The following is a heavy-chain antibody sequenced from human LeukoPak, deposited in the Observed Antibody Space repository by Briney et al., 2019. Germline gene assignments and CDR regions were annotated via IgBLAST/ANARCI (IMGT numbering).Heavy chain of an antibody. CDR3: ARSEDYYDSSGYYDY. J-gene: IGHJ4*02. CDR2: IIPILGIA. Sequence: SVKVSCKASAGTFSSYAISWVRQAPGQGLEWMGRIIPILGIANYAQKFQGRVTITADKSTSTAYMELSSLRSEDTAVYYCARSEDYYDSSGYYDYWGQGTLVTVSS. D-gene: IGHD3-22*01. V-gene: IGHV1-69*04. CDR1: AGTFSSYA.